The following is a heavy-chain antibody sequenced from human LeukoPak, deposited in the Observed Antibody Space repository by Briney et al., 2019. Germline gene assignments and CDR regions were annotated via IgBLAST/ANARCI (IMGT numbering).Heavy chain of an antibody. J-gene: IGHJ4*02. CDR2: ISPSGDIT. CDR1: GFTFSSYS. V-gene: IGHV3-23*01. CDR3: AKDDAWIRFGE. D-gene: IGHD3-10*01. Sequence: GGSLRLSCAASGFTFSSYSMNWVRQAPGKGLEWVSGISPSGDITYYADSVKGRFTISRDNPKNTLHLEVISLTAEDTAVYYCAKDDAWIRFGEWSQGTLVTVSS.